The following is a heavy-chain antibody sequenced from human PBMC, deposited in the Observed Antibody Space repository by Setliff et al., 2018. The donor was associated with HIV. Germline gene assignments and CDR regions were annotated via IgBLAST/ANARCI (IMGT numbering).Heavy chain of an antibody. CDR1: SGSISTYY. Sequence: PSETLSLTCSVSSGSISTYYWNWIRQPPGKGLEWIGYIYYSGSTNYNPSLKSRVTISVDTSKKQFSLKLTSVSTADTAVFYCVRDGASGYLSNWGQGIPVTVSS. J-gene: IGHJ4*02. CDR3: VRDGASGYLSN. CDR2: IYYSGST. V-gene: IGHV4-59*01. D-gene: IGHD5-12*01.